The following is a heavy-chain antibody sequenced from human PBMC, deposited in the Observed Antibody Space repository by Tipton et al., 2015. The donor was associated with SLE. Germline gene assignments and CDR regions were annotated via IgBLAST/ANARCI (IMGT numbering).Heavy chain of an antibody. J-gene: IGHJ4*02. CDR3: ARLSPPGIQ. CDR1: GYTFTTYE. Sequence: QLVQSGAEVKKPGASVKVSCKASGYTFTTYEIHWVRQATGQGLEWMGWMNPNSGNTGYAQNFLGRVTMTTDSSIATAYMELTRLTSDDTAVYFCARLSPPGIQWGQGTLVTVSS. CDR2: MNPNSGNT. V-gene: IGHV1-8*01. D-gene: IGHD5-18*01.